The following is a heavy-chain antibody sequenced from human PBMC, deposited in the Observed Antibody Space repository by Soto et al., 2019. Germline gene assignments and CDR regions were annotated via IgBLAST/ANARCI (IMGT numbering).Heavy chain of an antibody. CDR2: INPSGGST. CDR3: ARDHLPYYDFWSGYYTQSRDYYYYGMDG. Sequence: GASVQVSCKASGYTFTSYYMHWVRQAPGQGLEWMGIINPSGGSTSYAQKFQGRVTMTRDTSTSTVHMELSSLRSEDTAVYYCARDHLPYYDFWSGYYTQSRDYYYYGMDGRGQGTTVTVS. D-gene: IGHD3-3*01. V-gene: IGHV1-46*01. CDR1: GYTFTSYY. J-gene: IGHJ6*02.